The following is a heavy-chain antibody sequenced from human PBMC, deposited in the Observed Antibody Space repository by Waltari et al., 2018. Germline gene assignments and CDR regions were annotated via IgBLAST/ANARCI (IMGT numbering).Heavy chain of an antibody. J-gene: IGHJ4*02. CDR1: GGSISSSSYY. V-gene: IGHV4-39*07. D-gene: IGHD5-18*01. CDR3: ARVNSYGYREDFDY. Sequence: QLQLQESGPGLVKPSETLSLTCTVSGGSISSSSYYWGWIRQPPGKGLEWIGSIYYSGSTYYNPSLKSRVTISVDTSKNQFSLKLSSVTAADTAVYYCARVNSYGYREDFDYWGQGTLVTVSS. CDR2: IYYSGST.